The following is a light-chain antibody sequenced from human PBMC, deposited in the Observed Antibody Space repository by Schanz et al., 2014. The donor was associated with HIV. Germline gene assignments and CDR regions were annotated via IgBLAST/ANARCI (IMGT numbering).Light chain of an antibody. CDR1: SGSVSTSSY. J-gene: IGLJ2*01. CDR2: NTD. V-gene: IGLV8-61*01. Sequence: QTVVTQEPSLSVSPGGSITLTCGLSSGSVSTSSYPTWYRQTPGQPPRPLIYNTDTRSSGVPDRFAGSILENRAALTISGAQADDESDYYCALYMGSGISLFGGGTKVTVL. CDR3: ALYMGSGISL.